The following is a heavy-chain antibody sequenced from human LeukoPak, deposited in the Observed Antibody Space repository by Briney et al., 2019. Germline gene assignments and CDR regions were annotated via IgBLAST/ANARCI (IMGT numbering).Heavy chain of an antibody. J-gene: IGHJ6*03. CDR3: ARDGYGYNYMDV. CDR1: GFTVSSNF. Sequence: PGGSLRLSCAASGFTVSSNFMSWLRHAPGRGLEWVSDIYSGGTTYYADSVRGRFPISRDNSKNTLYLQMNSLRAEDTAVYYCARDGYGYNYMDVWGKGTTVTVSS. D-gene: IGHD1-1*01. CDR2: IYSGGTT. V-gene: IGHV3-53*01.